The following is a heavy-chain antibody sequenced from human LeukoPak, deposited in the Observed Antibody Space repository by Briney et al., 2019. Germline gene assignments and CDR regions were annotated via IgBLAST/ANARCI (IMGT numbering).Heavy chain of an antibody. V-gene: IGHV3-23*01. Sequence: PGGSLRLSCAASGFTFSNYWMSWVRQAPGKGLEWVSVISADSAATFYADSVKGRFTISRDNGRNTVFLQMSSLRAEDTALYYCARKSASGNYPLDYWGQGTLVTVSS. J-gene: IGHJ4*02. CDR2: ISADSAAT. CDR3: ARKSASGNYPLDY. CDR1: GFTFSNYW. D-gene: IGHD3-10*01.